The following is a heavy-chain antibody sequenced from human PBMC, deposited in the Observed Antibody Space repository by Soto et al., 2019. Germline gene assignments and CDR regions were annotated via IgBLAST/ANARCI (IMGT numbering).Heavy chain of an antibody. CDR2: INPNGGVT. CDR1: GDSFNDYY. J-gene: IGHJ6*03. V-gene: IGHV1-2*04. CDR3: ARESGGATATLDYYYFYMDV. D-gene: IGHD5-12*01. Sequence: QVQLVQSGAEVRKPGASVTVSCRSSGDSFNDYYIHWVRQAPGQGFEWMGWINPNGGVTKYAQKFQGWVSMTRDTSIRTVYMQLNRRRSDDTAVYYCARESGGATATLDYYYFYMDVWGTGTTVTVSS.